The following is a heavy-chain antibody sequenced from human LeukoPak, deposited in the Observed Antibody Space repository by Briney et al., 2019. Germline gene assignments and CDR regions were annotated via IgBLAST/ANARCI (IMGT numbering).Heavy chain of an antibody. CDR3: AKEPYYYDSSGYYYEDY. V-gene: IGHV3-74*01. Sequence: GGSLRLSCAASGFTFSNYWMHWVRQDPGKGLVWVSYINPDGSNTNYADSVKGRLTISRDNSKNTLYLQMNSLRAEDTAVYYCAKEPYYYDSSGYYYEDYWGQGTLVTVSS. J-gene: IGHJ4*02. CDR2: INPDGSNT. D-gene: IGHD3-22*01. CDR1: GFTFSNYW.